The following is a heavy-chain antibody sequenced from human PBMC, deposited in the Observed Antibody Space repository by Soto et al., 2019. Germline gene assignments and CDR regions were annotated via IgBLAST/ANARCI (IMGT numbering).Heavy chain of an antibody. Sequence: EVQLLESGGGLVQPGGSLRLSCAASGFTFSSYAMSWVRQAPGKGLEWVSAISGSGGSTYYADSVKGRFTISRDNSKNTLYLQMNSLKAEDTAVYYCAKDSSGWSFRYYGMDVWGQGTTVTVSS. CDR2: ISGSGGST. V-gene: IGHV3-23*01. D-gene: IGHD6-19*01. CDR3: AKDSSGWSFRYYGMDV. CDR1: GFTFSSYA. J-gene: IGHJ6*02.